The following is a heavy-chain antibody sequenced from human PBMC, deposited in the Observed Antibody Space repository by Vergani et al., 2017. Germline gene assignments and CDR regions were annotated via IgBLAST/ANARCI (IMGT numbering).Heavy chain of an antibody. Sequence: EVQLVESGGGLVQPGGSLRLSCAASGFTFSSYSMNWVRQAPGKGLEWVSSISTSSSYKYYADSVKGRFTISRDNAKNSLYLQMNSLRAEDTAVYYCARDYGSGSFGDYWGQGTLVTVSS. D-gene: IGHD3-10*01. V-gene: IGHV3-21*01. CDR2: ISTSSSYK. CDR3: ARDYGSGSFGDY. J-gene: IGHJ4*02. CDR1: GFTFSSYS.